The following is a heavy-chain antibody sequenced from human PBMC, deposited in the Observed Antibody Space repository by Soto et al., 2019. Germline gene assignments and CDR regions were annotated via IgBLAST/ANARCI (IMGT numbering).Heavy chain of an antibody. Sequence: VGSLRLSCAPSVFTFSNYDMHCVRQAPGEGLEWVSGIGAASDTYYPVSVQGRFTVSRDNAKKSLYLQMNSLRAGDTAVYYCARGALGPGDYSYCMEAWGQGTTGTLSS. CDR1: VFTFSNYD. D-gene: IGHD7-27*01. V-gene: IGHV3-13*01. CDR2: IGAASDT. J-gene: IGHJ6*01. CDR3: ARGALGPGDYSYCMEA.